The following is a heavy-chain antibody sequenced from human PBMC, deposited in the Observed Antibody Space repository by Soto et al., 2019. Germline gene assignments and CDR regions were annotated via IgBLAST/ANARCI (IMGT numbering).Heavy chain of an antibody. V-gene: IGHV3-23*01. J-gene: IGHJ4*02. CDR2: ISGSGGST. CDR1: GFTFSSYA. CDR3: AKDWKGSLYY. D-gene: IGHD2-15*01. Sequence: EVQLLESGGGLVQPGGSLRLSCAASGFTFSSYAMSWVLQAPGKGLEWVSAISGSGGSTYYADSVKGRFTIARDNSKNTLYLQMNSLRSEDTAVYYCAKDWKGSLYYWGQGTLVNVSS.